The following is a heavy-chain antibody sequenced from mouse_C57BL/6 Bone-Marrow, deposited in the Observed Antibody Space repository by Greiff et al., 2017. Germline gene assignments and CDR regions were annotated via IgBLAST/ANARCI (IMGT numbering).Heavy chain of an antibody. CDR3: ARGGY. J-gene: IGHJ2*01. V-gene: IGHV5-4*01. CDR2: ISDGGSYT. Sequence: EVQGVESGGGLVKPGGSLKLSCAASGFTFSSYAMSWVRQTPEKWLEWVATISDGGSYTYYPDNVKGRFTISRDNAKNNLYLQMSHLKSEDTAMYYCARGGYWGQGTTLTVSS. CDR1: GFTFSSYA.